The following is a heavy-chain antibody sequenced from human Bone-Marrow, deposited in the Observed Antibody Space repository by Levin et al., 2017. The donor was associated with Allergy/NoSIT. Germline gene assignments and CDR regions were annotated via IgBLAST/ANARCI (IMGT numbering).Heavy chain of an antibody. CDR1: AFTFSDYW. CDR3: ETLPGHRVVRDY. Sequence: ASVKVSCAASAFTFSDYWMHWVRQAPGKGLVWVARISPDGSSISYADSVKGRFTISRDNVKNTLYLQKNILRAEDTAVYYCETLPGHRVVRDYWGQGTLVTVSS. V-gene: IGHV3-74*01. J-gene: IGHJ4*02. D-gene: IGHD2-21*01. CDR2: ISPDGSSI.